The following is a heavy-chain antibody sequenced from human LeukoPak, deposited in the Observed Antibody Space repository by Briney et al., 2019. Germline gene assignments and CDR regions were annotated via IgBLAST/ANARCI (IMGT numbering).Heavy chain of an antibody. CDR3: ARVFGYYYLTGWFDP. D-gene: IGHD2/OR15-2a*01. CDR2: IYYSGST. CDR1: GGSISSHY. Sequence: SETLSLTCTVSGGSISSHYRSWIRQPPGKGLEWIGYIYYSGSTNYNPSLKSRVTISVDTSKNQFSLKLSSVTAADTAVYYCARVFGYYYLTGWFDPWGQGTLVTVSS. J-gene: IGHJ5*02. V-gene: IGHV4-59*11.